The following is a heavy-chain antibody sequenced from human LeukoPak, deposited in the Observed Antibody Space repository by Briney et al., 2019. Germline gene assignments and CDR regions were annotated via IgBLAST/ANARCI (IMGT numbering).Heavy chain of an antibody. CDR3: ARATDGDYVPY. Sequence: GGSLRLSCAASGFAFSSYSMNWVRQAPGKGLEWVSYIGTSSSPIYYGDSVKGRFTISRDNDKKSIYLQMDSLRDEDTAVYYCARATDGDYVPYWGQGTLVTVSS. D-gene: IGHD4-17*01. J-gene: IGHJ4*02. CDR2: IGTSSSPI. V-gene: IGHV3-48*02. CDR1: GFAFSSYS.